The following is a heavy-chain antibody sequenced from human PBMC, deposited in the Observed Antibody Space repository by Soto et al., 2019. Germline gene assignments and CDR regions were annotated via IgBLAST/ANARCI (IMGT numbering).Heavy chain of an antibody. J-gene: IGHJ4*02. CDR1: GDSVSSNSAA. CDR2: TYYKSRWFD. Sequence: SQTLSLTCAISGDSVSSNSAAWNWIRQSPSRGLEWLGRTYYKSRWFDDFAISVKSRITTNPDTSKNQVSLHLNSVTPEDTAVYYGARGAMYGSGSFSVFDYWGQGILVTVSS. V-gene: IGHV6-1*01. CDR3: ARGAMYGSGSFSVFDY. D-gene: IGHD3-10*01.